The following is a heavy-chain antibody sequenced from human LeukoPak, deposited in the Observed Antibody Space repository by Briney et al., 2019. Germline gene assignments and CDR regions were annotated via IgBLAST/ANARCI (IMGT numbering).Heavy chain of an antibody. V-gene: IGHV3-30*04. J-gene: IGHJ4*02. CDR2: ISYDGNNK. CDR1: GFTFSNYA. Sequence: GRSLRLFCAASGFTFSNYAMHWVRQAPGKGLEWVAVISYDGNNKDYAESVKGRFTISRDNSKNTLNLQMNSLRGEDTAMYYCARDPLRGYAYGYFEYWGQGTVVTVSS. D-gene: IGHD5-18*01. CDR3: ARDPLRGYAYGYFEY.